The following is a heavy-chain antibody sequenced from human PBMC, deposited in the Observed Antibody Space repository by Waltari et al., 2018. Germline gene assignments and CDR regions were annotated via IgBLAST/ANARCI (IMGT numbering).Heavy chain of an antibody. J-gene: IGHJ4*02. V-gene: IGHV4-38-2*01. CDR3: ASVGTAMVDFDY. Sequence: QVQLQESGPGLVKPSETLSLTCAVSGYSISSGYYWGWIRQPPGKGLEWMGRIYHSGSTYYNPSLKSRVTISVDTTKNQFSLKLSSVTAADTAVDYCASVGTAMVDFDYWGQGTLVTVSS. D-gene: IGHD5-18*01. CDR2: IYHSGST. CDR1: GYSISSGYY.